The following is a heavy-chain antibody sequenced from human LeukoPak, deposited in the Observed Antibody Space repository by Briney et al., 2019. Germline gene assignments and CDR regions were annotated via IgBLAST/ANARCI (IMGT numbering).Heavy chain of an antibody. CDR1: GFTFSSYS. D-gene: IGHD6-19*01. CDR3: AKTRSSGWEFDY. V-gene: IGHV3-21*01. CDR2: ITSSSTYI. J-gene: IGHJ4*02. Sequence: GGSLRLSCAASGFTFSSYSMNWVRQAPGKGLEWVSSITSSSTYIYYADSVKGRFTISRDNAKNSLYLQMNNLRAEDTAVYYCAKTRSSGWEFDYWGQGTLATVSS.